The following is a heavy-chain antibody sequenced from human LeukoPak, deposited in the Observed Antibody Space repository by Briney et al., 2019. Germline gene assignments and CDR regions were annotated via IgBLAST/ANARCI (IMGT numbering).Heavy chain of an antibody. CDR1: GFTFSSYA. CDR3: AKDVATMVRGVTSYDY. Sequence: GGSLRLSCADSGFTFSSYAMSWVRQAPGKGLEWVSAISGSGGSTYYADSVKGRFTISRDNSKNTLYLQMNSLRAEDTAVYYCAKDVATMVRGVTSYDYWGQGTLVTVSS. V-gene: IGHV3-23*01. J-gene: IGHJ4*02. CDR2: ISGSGGST. D-gene: IGHD3-10*01.